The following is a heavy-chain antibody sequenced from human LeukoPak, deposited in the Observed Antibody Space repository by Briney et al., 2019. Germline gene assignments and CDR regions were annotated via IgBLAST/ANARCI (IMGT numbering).Heavy chain of an antibody. CDR2: TKSKTYSYTT. Sequence: GGSLRLSCATSGFTFSNHSMDWVRQAPGKGLEWVGRTKSKTYSYTTQYAASVKGRFTISRDDSKNSLYLQMNSLKPENTAEYCGVRSVTASSTAAIWGQGTMVTVSS. V-gene: IGHV3-72*01. CDR1: GFTFSNHS. CDR3: VRSVTASSTAAI. D-gene: IGHD2-21*02. J-gene: IGHJ3*02.